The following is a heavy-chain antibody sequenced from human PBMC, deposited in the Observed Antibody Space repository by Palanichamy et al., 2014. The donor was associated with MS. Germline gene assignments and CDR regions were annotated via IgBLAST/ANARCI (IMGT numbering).Heavy chain of an antibody. J-gene: IGHJ4*02. CDR3: AKFPTSSSWPFYFDY. D-gene: IGHD6-13*01. CDR2: ISGGGGNT. V-gene: IGHV3-23*01. CDR1: GFTFSSYA. Sequence: EVQLLESGGGLAQPGGSLRLSCAAPGFTFSSYAMSWVRQTPGKGLEWVSAISGGGGNTYYADSVKGRFTISRDNSNNTLYLQMNSLRAEDTTVYYCAKFPTSSSWPFYFDYWGQGTLVTVSS.